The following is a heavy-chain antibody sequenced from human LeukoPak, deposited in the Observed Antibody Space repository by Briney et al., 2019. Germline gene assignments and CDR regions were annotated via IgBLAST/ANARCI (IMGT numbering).Heavy chain of an antibody. V-gene: IGHV3-23*01. CDR1: GFTFSNAW. Sequence: GGSLRLSCAASGFTFSNAWMSWVRQAPGKGLEWVSAISGSGGSTYYADSVKGRFTISRDNSKNTLYLQMNSLRAEDTAVYYCAKGTFLYYYGSGSLYFDYWGQGTLVTVSS. J-gene: IGHJ4*02. CDR3: AKGTFLYYYGSGSLYFDY. D-gene: IGHD3-10*01. CDR2: ISGSGGST.